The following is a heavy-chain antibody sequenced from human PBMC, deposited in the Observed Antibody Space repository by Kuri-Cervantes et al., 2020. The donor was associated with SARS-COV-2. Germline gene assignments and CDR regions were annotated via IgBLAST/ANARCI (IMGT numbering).Heavy chain of an antibody. CDR3: ARDGGLHEGYSYGYIDY. Sequence: SETLSLTCSVSAGSMSSSSHYWGWIRQSPEKGLEWIGSIYYSGSAYYNPSLKSRVTILVDTSNNQFSLKLSSVTAADTAVYYCARDGGLHEGYSYGYIDYWGQGTLVTVSS. CDR2: IYYSGSA. CDR1: AGSMSSSSHY. D-gene: IGHD5-18*01. V-gene: IGHV4-39*07. J-gene: IGHJ4*02.